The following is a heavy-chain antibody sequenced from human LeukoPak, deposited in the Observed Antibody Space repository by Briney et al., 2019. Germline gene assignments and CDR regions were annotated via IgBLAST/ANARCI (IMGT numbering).Heavy chain of an antibody. V-gene: IGHV4-59*12. CDR2: IYYSGST. D-gene: IGHD3-10*01. Sequence: PSETLSLTCTVSGGSISSYYWSWIRQPPGKGLEWIGYIYYSGSTNYNPSLKSRVTISVDTSKNQFSLKLSSVTAADTAVYYCAKGYGSGPYYFDYWGQGTLVTVSS. CDR1: GGSISSYY. J-gene: IGHJ4*02. CDR3: AKGYGSGPYYFDY.